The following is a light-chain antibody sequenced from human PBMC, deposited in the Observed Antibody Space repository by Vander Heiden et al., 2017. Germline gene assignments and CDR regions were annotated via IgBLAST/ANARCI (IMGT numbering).Light chain of an antibody. CDR3: QQYDNLPRT. CDR1: QDISNY. CDR2: DAS. Sequence: DIQMTQSPSSLSASVGDRVIITCRASQDISNYLNWYQQKPGKAPKLLIYDASNLGAGVPSRFSGSGSGTDFTFTISSLQPEDIATYHCQQYDNLPRTFGQGTKVEIK. V-gene: IGKV1-33*01. J-gene: IGKJ2*01.